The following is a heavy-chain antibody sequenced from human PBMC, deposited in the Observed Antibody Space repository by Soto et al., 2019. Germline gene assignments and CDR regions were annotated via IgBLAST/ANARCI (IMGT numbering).Heavy chain of an antibody. CDR2: ISAYNGDT. CDR3: ARDQALARQVVPDY. Sequence: SWVRQAPGQGLEWMGWISAYNGDTNYAQKFRGRVTVTTDTSTSTVYMELRSLTSDDTAVYYCARDQALARQVVPDYWGQGTLVTVSS. J-gene: IGHJ4*02. D-gene: IGHD6-6*01. V-gene: IGHV1-18*01.